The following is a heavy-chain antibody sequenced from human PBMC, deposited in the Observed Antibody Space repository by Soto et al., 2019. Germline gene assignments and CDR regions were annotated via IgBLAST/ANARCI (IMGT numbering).Heavy chain of an antibody. CDR3: AKAHPTYYDFWSGYYLFDY. D-gene: IGHD3-3*01. J-gene: IGHJ4*02. Sequence: PGGSLRLSCAASGFTFSSYAMSWVRQAPGKGLEWVSAISGSGGSTYYADSVKGRFTISRDNSKNTLYLQMNSLKAEDTAVYYCAKAHPTYYDFWSGYYLFDYWGQGTRVTVSS. V-gene: IGHV3-23*01. CDR2: ISGSGGST. CDR1: GFTFSSYA.